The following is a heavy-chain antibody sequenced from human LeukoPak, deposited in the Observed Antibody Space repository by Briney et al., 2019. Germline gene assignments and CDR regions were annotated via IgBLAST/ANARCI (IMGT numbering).Heavy chain of an antibody. D-gene: IGHD5-24*01. CDR2: INQDGSEK. V-gene: IGHV3-7*01. CDR3: ARERDGRFFDY. CDR1: GLTFIW. Sequence: GGSLRLSCAVSGLTFIWMSWVRQAPGKGLEWVASINQDGSEKYFVDSVKGRFTISRDNSKNSLHLQMNTLRAEDTALYYCARERDGRFFDYWGQGTLVTVSS. J-gene: IGHJ4*02.